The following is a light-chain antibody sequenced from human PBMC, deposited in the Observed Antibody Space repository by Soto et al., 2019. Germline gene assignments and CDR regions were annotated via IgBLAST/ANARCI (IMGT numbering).Light chain of an antibody. V-gene: IGLV2-8*01. J-gene: IGLJ1*01. CDR3: SSYAGSTLYV. CDR2: EVS. CDR1: SSDVGGYNY. Sequence: QSALTQPPSASGSPGQSVTISCTGTSSDVGGYNYVSWYQQHPGKAPKLMIYEVSKRPSGVTDRFSGSKSGNTASLTVSGLQAEDEADYYCSSYAGSTLYVFGTGTKLTVL.